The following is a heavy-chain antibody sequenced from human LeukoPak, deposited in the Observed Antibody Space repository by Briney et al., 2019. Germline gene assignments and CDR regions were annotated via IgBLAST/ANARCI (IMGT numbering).Heavy chain of an antibody. CDR2: INSDGSST. D-gene: IGHD2-15*01. Sequence: GGSLRLSCAASGFTFSSYWMHWVRQAPGKGLVWGSRINSDGSSTSYADSVKGRFTISRDNAKNTLYLQMNSLRAEDTAVYYCARALYCSGGSCYYNFDYWGQGTLVTVSS. CDR3: ARALYCSGGSCYYNFDY. CDR1: GFTFSSYW. V-gene: IGHV3-74*01. J-gene: IGHJ4*02.